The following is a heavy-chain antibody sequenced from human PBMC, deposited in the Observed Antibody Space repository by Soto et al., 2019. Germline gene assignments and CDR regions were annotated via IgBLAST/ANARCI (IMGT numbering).Heavy chain of an antibody. CDR2: ISAYNGNT. V-gene: IGHV1-18*04. CDR1: GYTXTSYG. CDR3: ARDLLDYPFDY. D-gene: IGHD4-17*01. J-gene: IGHJ4*02. Sequence: VSCKASGYTXTSYGINCVRQAPGQGLEWMGWISAYNGNTNYAQKLQGRVTMTTEKSTSTAYMEMRSLRSDDTAVYYCARDLLDYPFDYWGQGTLGTVSS.